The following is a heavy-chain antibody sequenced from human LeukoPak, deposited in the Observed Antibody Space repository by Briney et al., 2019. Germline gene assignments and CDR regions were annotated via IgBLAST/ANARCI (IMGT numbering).Heavy chain of an antibody. J-gene: IGHJ4*02. D-gene: IGHD3-10*01. V-gene: IGHV3-33*08. CDR1: GFAFSNYA. Sequence: GGSLRLSCAASGFAFSNYAMNWVRQAPGKGLEWVAVVWYDGSNTYYADSVKGRFTISRDNSKNTLYLQMNSLRAEDTAVYYCARSYYGSGSYSQYYFDYWGQGTLVTVSS. CDR3: ARSYYGSGSYSQYYFDY. CDR2: VWYDGSNT.